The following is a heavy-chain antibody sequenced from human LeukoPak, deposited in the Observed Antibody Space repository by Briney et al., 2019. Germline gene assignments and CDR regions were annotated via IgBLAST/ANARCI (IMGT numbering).Heavy chain of an antibody. CDR2: ISGSGGST. Sequence: GGSLRLSCAASTFTFSSYAMSWVRQAPGKGLEWVSAISGSGGSTYYADSVKGRFTISRDNSKNTLYLQMNSLRAEDTAVYYCAAGEGYYDSSGYSYFQHWGQGTLVTVSS. V-gene: IGHV3-23*01. J-gene: IGHJ1*01. CDR1: TFTFSSYA. CDR3: AAGEGYYDSSGYSYFQH. D-gene: IGHD3-22*01.